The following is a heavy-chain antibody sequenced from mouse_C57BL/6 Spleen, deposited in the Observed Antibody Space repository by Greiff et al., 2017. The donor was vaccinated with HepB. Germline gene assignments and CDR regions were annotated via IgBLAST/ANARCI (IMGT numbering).Heavy chain of an antibody. J-gene: IGHJ1*03. D-gene: IGHD1-1*01. CDR1: GFTFSDYG. CDR3: ARSNYYGSSIGYFDV. Sequence: EVQLHESGGGLVKPGGSLKLSCAASGFTFSDYGMHWVRQAPEKGLEWVAYISSGSSTIYYADTVKGRFTISRDNAKNTLFLQMTSLRSEDTAMYYCARSNYYGSSIGYFDVWGTGTTVTVSS. CDR2: ISSGSSTI. V-gene: IGHV5-17*01.